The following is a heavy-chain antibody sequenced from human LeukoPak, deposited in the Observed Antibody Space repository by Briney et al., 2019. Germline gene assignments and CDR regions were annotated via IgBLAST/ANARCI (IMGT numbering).Heavy chain of an antibody. Sequence: SETLSLTCTVSGGSISSGGYYWSWIRQPPGKGLEWIGYIYYSGSTNYNPSLKSRVTISVDTSKNQFSLKLSSVTAADTAVYYCARAVYSSSALDYWGQGTLVTVSS. D-gene: IGHD6-13*01. CDR3: ARAVYSSSALDY. V-gene: IGHV4-61*08. CDR1: GGSISSGGYY. J-gene: IGHJ4*02. CDR2: IYYSGST.